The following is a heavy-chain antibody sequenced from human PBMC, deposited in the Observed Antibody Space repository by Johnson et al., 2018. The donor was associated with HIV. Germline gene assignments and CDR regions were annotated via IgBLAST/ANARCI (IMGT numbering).Heavy chain of an antibody. V-gene: IGHV3-30*04. J-gene: IGHJ3*02. CDR2: ISYDGSNK. Sequence: VQLVESGGGVVQPGRSLRLSCAASGFTFSSYAMHWVRQAPGKGLEWVAVISYDGSNKYYADSVKGRFTISRDNSKNTLYLQMNSLRAEDKAVYYCAKERVTWSSRGDAFDIWGQGTRVTVSS. CDR3: AKERVTWSSRGDAFDI. CDR1: GFTFSSYA. D-gene: IGHD5-18*01.